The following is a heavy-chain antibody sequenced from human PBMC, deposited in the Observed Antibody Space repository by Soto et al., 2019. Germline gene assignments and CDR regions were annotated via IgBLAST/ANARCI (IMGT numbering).Heavy chain of an antibody. CDR3: ANCGNNCYSGLWFDP. CDR2: TIPIYGTA. D-gene: IGHD2-15*01. J-gene: IGHJ5*02. Sequence: SVKVSCKASGSTFNIYAINWVRQAPGQGLEWMGGTIPIYGTANYAQKFQGRVTITADESTSTAYMELSSLRSEDTAVYYCANCGNNCYSGLWFDPWGQGTPVTVSS. CDR1: GSTFNIYA. V-gene: IGHV1-69*13.